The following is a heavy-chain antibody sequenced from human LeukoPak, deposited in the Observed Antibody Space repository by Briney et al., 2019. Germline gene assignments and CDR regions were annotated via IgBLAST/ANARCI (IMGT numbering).Heavy chain of an antibody. J-gene: IGHJ6*03. CDR2: IYYSGRT. CDR1: GASINSGSYY. CDR3: ARHGDHYYYMDV. Sequence: SETLSLTCTVSGASINSGSYYWGWIRQPPGKGLEWIGTIYYSGRTYYNPSLKSRVTISADTSMNQFSLKVTSVPAADTAVYYCARHGDHYYYMDVWGKGTTVTVSS. V-gene: IGHV4-39*01. D-gene: IGHD2-21*01.